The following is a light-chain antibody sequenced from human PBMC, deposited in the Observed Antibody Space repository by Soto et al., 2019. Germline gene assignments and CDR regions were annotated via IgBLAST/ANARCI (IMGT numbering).Light chain of an antibody. J-gene: IGKJ4*01. V-gene: IGKV3-15*01. CDR1: QTLANN. CDR2: RAS. CDR3: QQSHDWPFT. Sequence: EVVMTQSPATLSVSPGDRVTLSCRAGQTLANNLAWYQLKPGQAPRLLIYRASTRATGIPGRFSGRGSGTEFTLTISSLQSEDLGVYDCQQSHDWPFTFGGGTKVEI.